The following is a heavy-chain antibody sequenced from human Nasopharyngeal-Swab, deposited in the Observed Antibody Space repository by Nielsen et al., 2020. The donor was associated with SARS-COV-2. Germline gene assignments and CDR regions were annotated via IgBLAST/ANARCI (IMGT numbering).Heavy chain of an antibody. J-gene: IGHJ4*02. V-gene: IGHV3-9*01. Sequence: SLKISCAASGFTFDDYAMHWVRQAPGKGLEWVSGISWNSGSIGYADSVKGRFTISRDNAKNSLYLQMNSLRAEDTALYYCAKDSGDYAIDYWGQGTLVTVSS. CDR1: GFTFDDYA. CDR3: AKDSGDYAIDY. D-gene: IGHD4-17*01. CDR2: ISWNSGSI.